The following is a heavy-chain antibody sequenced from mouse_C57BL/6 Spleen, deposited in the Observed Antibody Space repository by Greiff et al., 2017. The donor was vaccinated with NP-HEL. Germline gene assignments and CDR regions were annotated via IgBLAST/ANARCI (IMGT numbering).Heavy chain of an antibody. CDR2: INYDGSST. V-gene: IGHV5-16*01. D-gene: IGHD1-1*01. CDR1: GFTFSDYY. Sequence: EVKLVESEGGLVQPGSSMKLSCTASGFTFSDYYMAWVRQVPEKGLEWVANINYDGSSTYYLDSLKSRFIISRDNAKNILYLQMSSLKSEDTATYYCARGGYYGSSYHFDVWGTGTTVTVSS. J-gene: IGHJ1*03. CDR3: ARGGYYGSSYHFDV.